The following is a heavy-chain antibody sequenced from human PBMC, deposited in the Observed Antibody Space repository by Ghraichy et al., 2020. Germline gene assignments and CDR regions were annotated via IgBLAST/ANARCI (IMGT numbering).Heavy chain of an antibody. J-gene: IGHJ4*02. CDR1: GGSVSSESYY. V-gene: IGHV4-61*01. CDR3: ARVLAVSGPNLDY. D-gene: IGHD6-19*01. Sequence: SETLSLTCSVSGGSVSSESYYWTWIRQPPGRGLEWIGYIYHSGGTDYNPSLKSRVTISLDTSKNQFSLKLSSVTAADTAVYYCARVLAVSGPNLDYWGQGTLVTVSS. CDR2: IYHSGGT.